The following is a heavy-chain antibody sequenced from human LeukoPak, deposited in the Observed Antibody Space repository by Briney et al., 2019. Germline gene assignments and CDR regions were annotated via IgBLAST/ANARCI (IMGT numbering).Heavy chain of an antibody. CDR2: ISGSGGST. V-gene: IGHV3-23*01. CDR1: GFTFSSYA. CDR3: TKDQVYYDSSGNFDY. D-gene: IGHD3-22*01. J-gene: IGHJ4*02. Sequence: GGSLRLSCAASGFTFSSYAMSWVRKAPGKGLEWVSAISGSGGSTYYADSVKGRFTISRDNSKNTLYLQINSLRAEDTAVYYCTKDQVYYDSSGNFDYWGKGPLVPVS.